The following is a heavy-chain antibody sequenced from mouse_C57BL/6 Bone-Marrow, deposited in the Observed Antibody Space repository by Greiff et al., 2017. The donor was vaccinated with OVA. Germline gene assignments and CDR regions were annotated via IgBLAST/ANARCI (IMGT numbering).Heavy chain of an antibody. CDR3: ARPYDTKWGFAY. CDR2: ISNGGGST. CDR1: GFTFSDYY. J-gene: IGHJ3*01. V-gene: IGHV5-12*01. Sequence: EVHLVESGGGLVQPGGSLKLSCAASGFTFSDYYMYWVRQTPEKRLEWVAYISNGGGSTYYPDTVKGRFTISRDNAKNTLYLQMSRLKSEDTAMYYCARPYDTKWGFAYWGQGTLVTVSA. D-gene: IGHD1-3*01.